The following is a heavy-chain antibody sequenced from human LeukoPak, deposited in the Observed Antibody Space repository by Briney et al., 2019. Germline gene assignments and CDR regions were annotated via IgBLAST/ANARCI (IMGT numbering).Heavy chain of an antibody. D-gene: IGHD2-8*01. Sequence: ASVKVSCKASGYTFTGYYMHWVRQAPGQGLEWMGWINPNSGGTNYAQKFQGRVTMTRDKSIRTAYMELSRLTSDDTAVYYCARDVDCTNDGCPQSGLAYWGQGALVTVSS. J-gene: IGHJ4*02. CDR2: INPNSGGT. CDR3: ARDVDCTNDGCPQSGLAY. V-gene: IGHV1-2*02. CDR1: GYTFTGYY.